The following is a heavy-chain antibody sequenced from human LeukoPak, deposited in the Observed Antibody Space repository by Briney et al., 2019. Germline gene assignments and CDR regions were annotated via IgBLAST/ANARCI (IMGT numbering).Heavy chain of an antibody. CDR2: ISYDGSNK. D-gene: IGHD1-26*01. CDR3: AKDVGAISYYYGMDV. J-gene: IGHJ6*02. Sequence: GRSLRLSCAASGFTLSSYGMHWVRQAPGKGLEWVAVISYDGSNKYYADSVKGRFTISRDNSKNTLYLQMNSLRAEDTAVYYCAKDVGAISYYYGMDVWGQGTTVTVSS. CDR1: GFTLSSYG. V-gene: IGHV3-30*18.